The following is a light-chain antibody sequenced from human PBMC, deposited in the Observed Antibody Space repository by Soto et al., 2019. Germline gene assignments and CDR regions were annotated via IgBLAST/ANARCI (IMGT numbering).Light chain of an antibody. V-gene: IGLV2-14*01. J-gene: IGLJ2*01. Sequence: QSVLTQPASVSGSPGQSITISCTGTSSDVGGYNYVSWYQQHPGIAPKLLIYDVTIRPSGVSNRFSGSKSGNTASLTISGLQAEDEADYYCSSYTSSSSLVVFGGGTKLTVL. CDR3: SSYTSSSSLVV. CDR2: DVT. CDR1: SSDVGGYNY.